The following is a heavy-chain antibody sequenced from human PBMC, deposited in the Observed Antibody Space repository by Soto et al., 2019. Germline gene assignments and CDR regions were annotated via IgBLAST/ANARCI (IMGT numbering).Heavy chain of an antibody. D-gene: IGHD6-19*01. Sequence: QDRLVQSGVEVKKPGASVRVSCKASGYSFTNYGITWVRQAPGQGFEWMGWISAYNGNTNYAQKFQGRVTLTTDASTRTAYVELSSLRSEDTAVYYCARDRGVAPPVAGNTHYYYHMDVWGKGTTVTVSS. CDR2: ISAYNGNT. V-gene: IGHV1-18*01. CDR1: GYSFTNYG. CDR3: ARDRGVAPPVAGNTHYYYHMDV. J-gene: IGHJ6*03.